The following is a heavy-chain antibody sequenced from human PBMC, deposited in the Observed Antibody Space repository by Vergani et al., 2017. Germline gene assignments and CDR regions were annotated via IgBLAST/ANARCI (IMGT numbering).Heavy chain of an antibody. CDR3: ARGDYGILTGYRY. D-gene: IGHD3-9*01. CDR1: GYTFSNYY. J-gene: IGHJ4*01. V-gene: IGHV1-46*01. Sequence: VQVVQSGAEVKKSGASVKVSCKTSGYTFSNYYMHWVRQAPGQGLEWMGIINPSGGHTNYAQKFQGRVTMTRDTSTSTVDMELSSLRSEDTAIYYCARGDYGILTGYRYWGQGTLVTVS. CDR2: INPSGGHT.